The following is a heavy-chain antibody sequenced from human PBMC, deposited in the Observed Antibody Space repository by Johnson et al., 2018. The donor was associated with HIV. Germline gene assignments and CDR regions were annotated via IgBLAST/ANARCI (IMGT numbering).Heavy chain of an antibody. Sequence: QVQLVESGGGVVQPGRSLRLYCAASGFTFSSYGMHWVRQAPGKGLEWVAVISYDGSNKKYADSVKGRFTISRDNSKNTLYLQMNSLRAEDTAVYYCARDASLRFLEGFDAFDIWGQGTMVTVSS. D-gene: IGHD3-3*01. V-gene: IGHV3-30*03. CDR3: ARDASLRFLEGFDAFDI. CDR2: ISYDGSNK. J-gene: IGHJ3*02. CDR1: GFTFSSYG.